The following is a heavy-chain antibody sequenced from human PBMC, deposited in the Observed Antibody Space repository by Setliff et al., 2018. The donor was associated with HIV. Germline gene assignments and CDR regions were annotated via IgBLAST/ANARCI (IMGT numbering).Heavy chain of an antibody. CDR1: GGSIISSSYY. CDR3: ARGWFSSSEHDTFDI. V-gene: IGHV4-39*01. J-gene: IGHJ3*02. Sequence: SETLSLTCIVSGGSIISSSYYGGWIRQAPGKGQEWIGSIYYSGSTYYNPSLKSRITISADSSKNQFSLKLNSVTAADTAVYYCARGWFSSSEHDTFDIWGQGTMVTVSS. D-gene: IGHD6-6*01. CDR2: IYYSGST.